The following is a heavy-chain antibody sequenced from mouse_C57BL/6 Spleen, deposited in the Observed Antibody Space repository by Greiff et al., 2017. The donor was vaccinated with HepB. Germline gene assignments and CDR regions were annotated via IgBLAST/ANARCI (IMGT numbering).Heavy chain of an antibody. CDR2: ISYDGSN. D-gene: IGHD1-1*01. CDR3: ARRHHIDYGGEFDY. J-gene: IGHJ2*01. V-gene: IGHV3-6*01. CDR1: GYSITSGYY. Sequence: VQLQQSGPGLVKPSQSLSLTCSVTGYSITSGYYWNWIRQFPGNKLEWMGYISYDGSNNYNPSLKNRISITRDTSKNQFFLELNSVTTEDTATYDCARRHHIDYGGEFDYWGQGTTLTVSS.